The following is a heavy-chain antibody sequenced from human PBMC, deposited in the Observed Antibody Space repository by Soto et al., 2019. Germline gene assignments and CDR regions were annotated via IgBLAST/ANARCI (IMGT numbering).Heavy chain of an antibody. CDR1: GERFTSYW. D-gene: IGHD3-3*01. CDR3: ARQSSPLDYEFWSGYYPRYDAFDI. Sequence: ESLQSSCECTGERFTSYWVPRVRQMAGKGKEVNVVSYPGDSDTRYSPSFQGQVTISADKSISTAYLQWSSLKASDTAMYYCARQSSPLDYEFWSGYYPRYDAFDIWGKGIIVTGSS. CDR2: SYPGDSDT. J-gene: IGHJ3*02. V-gene: IGHV5-51*01.